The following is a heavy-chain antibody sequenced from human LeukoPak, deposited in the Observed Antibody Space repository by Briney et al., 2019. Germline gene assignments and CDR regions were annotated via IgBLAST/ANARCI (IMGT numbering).Heavy chain of an antibody. D-gene: IGHD3-9*01. V-gene: IGHV3-7*01. CDR1: GFTFSSYW. CDR3: ARDPTYYDILTGYYRGVSDY. CDR2: IKQDGSEK. Sequence: PGGSLRLSCAASGFTFSSYWMSWVRQAPGKGLEWVANIKQDGSEKYYVDSVKGRFTISRDNAKNSLYLQMNSLRAEDTAVYYCARDPTYYDILTGYYRGVSDYWGQGTLVTVSS. J-gene: IGHJ4*02.